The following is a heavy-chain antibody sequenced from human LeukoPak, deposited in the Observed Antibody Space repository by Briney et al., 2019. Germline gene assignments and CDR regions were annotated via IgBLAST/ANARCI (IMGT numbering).Heavy chain of an antibody. J-gene: IGHJ5*02. V-gene: IGHV3-23*01. CDR3: ARAGPPAFDP. CDR2: ISGSGGNT. CDR1: GFTFSSYA. Sequence: GGSLRLSCAASGFTFSSYAMSWVRQAPGKGLEWVSGISGSGGNTYYADSVKGRFTISRDNAKNSLYLQMNSLRAEDTAVYYCARAGPPAFDPWGQGTLVTVSS.